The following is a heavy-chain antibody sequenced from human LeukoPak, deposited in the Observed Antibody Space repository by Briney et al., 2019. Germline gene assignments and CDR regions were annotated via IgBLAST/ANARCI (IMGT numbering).Heavy chain of an antibody. CDR2: ITSTSSYV. V-gene: IGHV3-21*01. CDR1: GFTFSTYN. CDR3: ATIEAVRFHY. J-gene: IGHJ4*02. D-gene: IGHD6-19*01. Sequence: GGSLRLSCEASGFTFSTYNMNWVRQAPGKRLEWVSSITSTSSYVFYADSVKGRFTISRDNAKNSLYLQMNSLRPEDTAVYYCATIEAVRFHYWGQGTLVTVSS.